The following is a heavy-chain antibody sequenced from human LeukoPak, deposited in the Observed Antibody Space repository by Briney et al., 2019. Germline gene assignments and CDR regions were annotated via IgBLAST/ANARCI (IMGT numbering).Heavy chain of an antibody. CDR3: AREPPAYYYGMDV. Sequence: GGALRLSCAASGFTFSSYEMNWVRQAPGKGLEWVSYISSSGSTIYYADSVKGRFTISRDNAKNSLYLQMNSLRAEDTAVYYCAREPPAYYYGMDVWGKGTTVTVSS. CDR1: GFTFSSYE. CDR2: ISSSGSTI. V-gene: IGHV3-48*03. J-gene: IGHJ6*04.